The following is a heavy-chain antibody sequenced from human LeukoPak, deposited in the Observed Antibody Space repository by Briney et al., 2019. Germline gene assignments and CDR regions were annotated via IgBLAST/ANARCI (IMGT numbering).Heavy chain of an antibody. V-gene: IGHV4-34*01. CDR2: INHSGST. Sequence: SETLSLTCAVYGGSFSGYYWSWIRQPPGKGLEWIGEINHSGSTNYNPSLKSRVTISVDTSKNQFSLKLSSVTAADTAVYYCARSGSDYDILTGYYLWGQGTLVTVSS. D-gene: IGHD3-9*01. CDR1: GGSFSGYY. J-gene: IGHJ4*02. CDR3: ARSGSDYDILTGYYL.